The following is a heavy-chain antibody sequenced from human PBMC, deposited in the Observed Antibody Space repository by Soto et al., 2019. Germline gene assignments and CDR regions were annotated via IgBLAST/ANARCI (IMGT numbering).Heavy chain of an antibody. CDR2: ISGSGGST. CDR1: GFTFSSYA. D-gene: IGHD5-18*01. Sequence: PVGSRRLSSAASGFTFSSYAMSWVRQAPGKGLEWVSAISGSGGSTYYADSVKGRFTISRDNSKNTLYLQMNSLRAEDTAVYYCAKAAMAPWAYYYYGMDVWGQGTTVTVSS. J-gene: IGHJ6*02. CDR3: AKAAMAPWAYYYYGMDV. V-gene: IGHV3-23*01.